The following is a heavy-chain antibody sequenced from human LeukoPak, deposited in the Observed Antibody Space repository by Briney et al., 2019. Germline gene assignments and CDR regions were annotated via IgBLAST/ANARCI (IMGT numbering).Heavy chain of an antibody. CDR1: VFTLNDYW. CDR3: ARDLPNYYDSSGSDY. J-gene: IGHJ4*02. V-gene: IGHV3-7*01. CDR2: IKQDGSEK. Sequence: GCAVSLSCAPSVFTLNDYWMMWLRQAPGQGREWVAKIKQDGSEKYYVDSVKGRFTISRDNAKNSLYLQMNSLRAEDTAVYYCARDLPNYYDSSGSDYWGQGTLVTVSS. D-gene: IGHD3-22*01.